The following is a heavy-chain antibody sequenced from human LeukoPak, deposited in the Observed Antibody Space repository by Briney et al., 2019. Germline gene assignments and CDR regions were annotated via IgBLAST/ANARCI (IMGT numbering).Heavy chain of an antibody. CDR3: AKRGSGWYEDYYYYMDA. CDR2: IGGSGGGT. D-gene: IGHD6-19*01. CDR1: GFTFSSYG. V-gene: IGHV3-23*01. Sequence: GGSLRLSCAASGFTFSSYGMHWVRQAPGKGLEWVSAIGGSGGGTYYADSVKGRFTISRDNSKNTLYLQMNSLRAEDTAVYYCAKRGSGWYEDYYYYMDAWGKGTTVTISS. J-gene: IGHJ6*03.